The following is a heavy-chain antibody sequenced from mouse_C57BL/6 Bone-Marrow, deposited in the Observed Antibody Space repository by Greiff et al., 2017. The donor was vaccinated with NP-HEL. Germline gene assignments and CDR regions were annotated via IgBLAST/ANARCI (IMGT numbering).Heavy chain of an antibody. CDR3: VRGTTVVDDYFDY. CDR1: GFSFTTYA. D-gene: IGHD1-1*01. CDR2: IRRKSNNYAT. Sequence: EVQGVESGGGLVQPKGSLKLSCAASGFSFTTYAMNWVRQVPGKGLEWVARIRRKSNNYATYYADSVKDRFTISRDDSESMLYLQMNNLKTEDAAMYSCVRGTTVVDDYFDYWGQGTTLTVSS. J-gene: IGHJ2*01. V-gene: IGHV10-1*01.